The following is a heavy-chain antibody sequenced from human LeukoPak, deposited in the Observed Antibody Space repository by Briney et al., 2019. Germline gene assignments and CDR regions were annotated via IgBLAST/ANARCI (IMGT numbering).Heavy chain of an antibody. CDR3: AKGGPQFFDY. CDR2: ISGSGGST. CDR1: RFTFSSSA. D-gene: IGHD5-24*01. J-gene: IGHJ4*02. V-gene: IGHV3-23*01. Sequence: GGSLRLSCAASRFTFSSSAMSWVRQAPGKGLEWVSTISGSGGSTYSTDSVKGRFTISRDNSKSTLYLQMNSLRVEDTAIYYGAKGGPQFFDYWGQGTLVTVSS.